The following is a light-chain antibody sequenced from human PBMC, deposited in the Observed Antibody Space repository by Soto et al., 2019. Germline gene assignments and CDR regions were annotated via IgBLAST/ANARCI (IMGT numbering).Light chain of an antibody. CDR2: GAS. CDR3: QQYSNWWT. CDR1: QSVSSN. J-gene: IGKJ1*01. V-gene: IGKV3-15*01. Sequence: EIVLTQSPATLPVSPGARATLSCRASQSVSSNLAWYQQKPGQAPRILIFGASTRATGIPARFSGSGSGTEFTLTISSLQSEDFAVYYCQQYSNWWTFGQGTKVDIK.